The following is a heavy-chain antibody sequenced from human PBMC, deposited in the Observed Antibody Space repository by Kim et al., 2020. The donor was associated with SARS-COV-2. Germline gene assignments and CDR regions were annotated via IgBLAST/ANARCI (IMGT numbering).Heavy chain of an antibody. Sequence: YAKKFQGRVTMTRDTSTSTVYMELSSLRSEDKAVYYCARTTTGNLNWFDPWGQGTLVTVSS. D-gene: IGHD3-10*01. V-gene: IGHV1-46*01. CDR3: ARTTTGNLNWFDP. J-gene: IGHJ5*02.